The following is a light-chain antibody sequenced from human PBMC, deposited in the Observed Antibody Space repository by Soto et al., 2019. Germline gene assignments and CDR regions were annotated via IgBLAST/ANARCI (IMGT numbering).Light chain of an antibody. V-gene: IGKV2-30*02. J-gene: IGKJ5*01. CDR1: QSLVHSDGIAY. CDR2: KVS. CDR3: MQGTHWPVT. Sequence: DVVMTQSPLSLPVTLGQPASISCRSNQSLVHSDGIAYFSWFQQRPGRSPRXLIYKVSNRDSGVPARFSGSGSGTDCALKISRVEAEDVGVYYCMQGTHWPVTLGQGTRLEI.